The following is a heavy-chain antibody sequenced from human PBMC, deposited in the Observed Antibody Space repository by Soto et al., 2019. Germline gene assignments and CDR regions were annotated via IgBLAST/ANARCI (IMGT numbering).Heavy chain of an antibody. V-gene: IGHV3-33*01. D-gene: IGHD3-22*01. J-gene: IGHJ2*01. Sequence: PGGSLRLSCTASGFTFSHHGMHWVRQTPGKGLEWVAIIWYDGSNKYYADSVKGRFTISRDNAKNLLYLQMNSLRAEDTAVYYCARDGASTYYYDSSGYYYWYFDLWGRGTLVTVSS. CDR3: ARDGASTYYYDSSGYYYWYFDL. CDR1: GFTFSHHG. CDR2: IWYDGSNK.